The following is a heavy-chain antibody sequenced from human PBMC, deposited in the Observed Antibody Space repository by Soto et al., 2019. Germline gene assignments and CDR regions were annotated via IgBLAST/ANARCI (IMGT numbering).Heavy chain of an antibody. CDR2: IYYSGST. CDR1: GGSISSGGYY. J-gene: IGHJ1*01. D-gene: IGHD3-10*01. CDR3: ARSQLVTGTYGSGSSYPYPNTPLVGAEYFQH. V-gene: IGHV4-31*03. Sequence: SETLSLTCTVSGGSISSGGYYWSWIRQHPGKGLEWIGYIYYSGSTYYNPSLKSRVTISVDTSKNQFSLKLSSVTAADTAVYYCARSQLVTGTYGSGSSYPYPNTPLVGAEYFQHWGQGTLVTVSS.